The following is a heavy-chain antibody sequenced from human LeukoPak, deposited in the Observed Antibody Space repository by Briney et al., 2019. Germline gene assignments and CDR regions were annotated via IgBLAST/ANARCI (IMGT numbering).Heavy chain of an antibody. Sequence: GGSLRLSCAASGFTFSSYGMHWVGQAPGKGLEGVAFIRYDGSNKYYADSVEGRFTISRDNSKNTLYLQMNSLRAEDTAVYYCAKDVLRFLEWLFAFDYWGQGTLVTVSS. CDR1: GFTFSSYG. CDR3: AKDVLRFLEWLFAFDY. V-gene: IGHV3-30*02. D-gene: IGHD3-3*01. J-gene: IGHJ4*02. CDR2: IRYDGSNK.